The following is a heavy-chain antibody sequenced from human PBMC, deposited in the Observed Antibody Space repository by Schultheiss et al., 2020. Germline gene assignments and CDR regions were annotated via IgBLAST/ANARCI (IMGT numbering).Heavy chain of an antibody. CDR2: IWYDGSNK. J-gene: IGHJ4*02. CDR3: AREVHFTGYYIGADS. V-gene: IGHV3-33*08. CDR1: GFTFSSYS. Sequence: GGSLRLSCAASGFTFSSYSMNWVRQAPGKGLEWVAVIWYDGSNKYYADSVKGRFTISRDNAKNSLYLQMNSLRAEDTAVYYCAREVHFTGYYIGADSWGQGTLVTVSS. D-gene: IGHD3-9*01.